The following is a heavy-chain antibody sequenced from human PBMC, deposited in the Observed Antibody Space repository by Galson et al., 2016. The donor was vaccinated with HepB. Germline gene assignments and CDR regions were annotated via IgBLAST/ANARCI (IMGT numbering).Heavy chain of an antibody. Sequence: LSLTCRVSGDSIGSSSYHWAWIRQPPGKGLEWIGSIYYVGRAYYRSSLKSRPTISLDPAKNHISLNLTSVTAADTAVYYCATVPGWESGIYDHWGQGTLVSVSS. J-gene: IGHJ4*02. CDR2: IYYVGRA. CDR3: ATVPGWESGIYDH. CDR1: GDSIGSSSYH. D-gene: IGHD1-26*01. V-gene: IGHV4-39*02.